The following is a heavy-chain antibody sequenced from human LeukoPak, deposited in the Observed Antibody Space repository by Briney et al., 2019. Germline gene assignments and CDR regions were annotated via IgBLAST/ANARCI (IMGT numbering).Heavy chain of an antibody. J-gene: IGHJ3*02. CDR3: NALYYDSSGSDAFDI. Sequence: ASVKVSCKVSADTLTEFSIRWVRQAPGKGLEWMGGSDPEDGEMVYAQKFQGRVTMTEDTSTDTAYMELSSLRSEDTAVYYCNALYYDSSGSDAFDIWGQGTMVTVSS. D-gene: IGHD3-22*01. CDR1: ADTLTEFS. CDR2: SDPEDGEM. V-gene: IGHV1-24*01.